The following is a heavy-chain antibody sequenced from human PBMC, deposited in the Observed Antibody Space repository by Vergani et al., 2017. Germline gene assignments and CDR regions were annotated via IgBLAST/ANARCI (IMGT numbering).Heavy chain of an antibody. V-gene: IGHV3-49*03. Sequence: EVQLLESGGGLVQPGGSLRLSCAASGFTFSSYAMSWFRQAPGKGLEWVGFIRSKAYGGTTEYAASVKGRITISRDDSKSIAYLQMNSLKTEDTAVYYCTRALTMIVVVTPSGAFDIWGQGTMVTVSS. D-gene: IGHD3-22*01. J-gene: IGHJ3*02. CDR3: TRALTMIVVVTPSGAFDI. CDR1: GFTFSSYA. CDR2: IRSKAYGGTT.